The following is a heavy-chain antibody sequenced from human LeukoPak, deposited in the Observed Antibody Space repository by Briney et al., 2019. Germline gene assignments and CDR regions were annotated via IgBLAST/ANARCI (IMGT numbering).Heavy chain of an antibody. CDR2: IYYSGST. CDR3: AGGYSSGWYDY. J-gene: IGHJ4*02. Sequence: SSETLSLTCTVSGGSISSYYWSWIRQPPRKGLEWIGYIYYSGSTNYNPSLKSRVTISVDTSKNQFSLKLSSVTAADTAVYYCAGGYSSGWYDYWGQGTLVTVSS. CDR1: GGSISSYY. D-gene: IGHD6-19*01. V-gene: IGHV4-59*12.